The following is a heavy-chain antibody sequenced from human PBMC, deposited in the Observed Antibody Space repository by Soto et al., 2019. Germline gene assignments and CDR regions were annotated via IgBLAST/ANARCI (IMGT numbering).Heavy chain of an antibody. V-gene: IGHV1-18*01. CDR1: GYTFTSYG. D-gene: IGHD2-15*01. Sequence: ASVKVSCKASGYTFTSYGISWVRQAPGQGLEWMGWISAYNGNTNYAQKLQGRVTMTTDTSTSTAYMELRSLRSDDAAVYYCTKDRVPDGIYSFDYWGQGALVTVS. CDR2: ISAYNGNT. CDR3: TKDRVPDGIYSFDY. J-gene: IGHJ4*02.